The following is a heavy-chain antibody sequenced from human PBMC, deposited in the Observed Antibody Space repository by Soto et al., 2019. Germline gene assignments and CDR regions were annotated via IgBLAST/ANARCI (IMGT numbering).Heavy chain of an antibody. CDR3: ARGHRSSGKIFDS. CDR1: GFTFSNAW. J-gene: IGHJ4*02. D-gene: IGHD3-22*01. Sequence: EVQLVESGGGLVKPGGSVRLSCAASGFTFSNAWMSWVRQAPGKGLEWVGRIKSKSAGGTTEYDAPVKDRFTISRDDSKNTLYLHMNSLKIEDTAVYYCARGHRSSGKIFDSCGQGTLVTVSS. V-gene: IGHV3-15*01. CDR2: IKSKSAGGTT.